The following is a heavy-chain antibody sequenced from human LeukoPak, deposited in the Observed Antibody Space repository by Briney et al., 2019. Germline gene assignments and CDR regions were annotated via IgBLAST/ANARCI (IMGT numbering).Heavy chain of an antibody. CDR1: GFTFTNAW. J-gene: IGHJ4*02. CDR3: AARYNWNDLAY. V-gene: IGHV3-15*01. D-gene: IGHD1-1*01. CDR2: IKSKSDGGTT. Sequence: GGSLRLSCAASGFTFTNAWMSWVRQAPGKGLEWLGRIKSKSDGGTTDYAAPVKGRFTISRDDSKNTLYLQMNSLKIENTAVYYCAARYNWNDLAYWGQGTLVTVSS.